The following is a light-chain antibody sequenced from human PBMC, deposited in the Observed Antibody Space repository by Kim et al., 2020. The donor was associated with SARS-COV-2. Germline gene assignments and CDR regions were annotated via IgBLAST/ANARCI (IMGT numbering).Light chain of an antibody. CDR3: QKYYSETS. CDR1: QDISNY. J-gene: IGKJ1*01. V-gene: IGKV1-27*01. Sequence: DIQMTQSPSSLSASVGDRVTITCRASQDISNYLTWYQQKPGRVPKLLIYAASTLQSGVPSRIGGTGSGTDFTLTISSLQPEDVATYYYQKYYSETSFGEETKVDIK. CDR2: AAS.